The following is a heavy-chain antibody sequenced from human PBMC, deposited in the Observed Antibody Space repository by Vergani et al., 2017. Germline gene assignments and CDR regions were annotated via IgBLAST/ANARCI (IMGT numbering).Heavy chain of an antibody. Sequence: QVQLQESGPGLVKPSQTLSLTCTVSGGSISSGDYYWSWIPQPPGKGLEWIGYIYYSGSTYYNPSLKSRVTISVDTSKNHFSLKLSSVTAADTAVYYCARVAVVVAGTVDYWGQGTLVTVSS. CDR2: IYYSGST. V-gene: IGHV4-30-4*08. D-gene: IGHD6-19*01. CDR3: ARVAVVVAGTVDY. J-gene: IGHJ4*02. CDR1: GGSISSGDYY.